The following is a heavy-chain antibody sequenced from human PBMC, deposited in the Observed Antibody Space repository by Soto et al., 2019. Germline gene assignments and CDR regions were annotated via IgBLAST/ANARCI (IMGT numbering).Heavy chain of an antibody. CDR2: INHSGST. Sequence: SETLSLTCAVYGGSFSGYYWSWIRQPPGKGLEWIGEINHSGSTNYNPSLKSRVTISVDTSKNQFSLKLSSVTAADTAVYYCARGLYSSSWVFDYWGQGTLVTVSS. J-gene: IGHJ4*02. D-gene: IGHD6-13*01. CDR1: GGSFSGYY. V-gene: IGHV4-34*01. CDR3: ARGLYSSSWVFDY.